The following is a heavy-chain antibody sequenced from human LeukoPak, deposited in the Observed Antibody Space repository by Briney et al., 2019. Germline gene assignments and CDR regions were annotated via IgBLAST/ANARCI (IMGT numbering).Heavy chain of an antibody. V-gene: IGHV4-39*01. D-gene: IGHD3-22*01. J-gene: IGHJ4*02. CDR3: ARHLSFVFRWYYYDSSGYQNVFDY. CDR2: IYYSGST. CDR1: GGSISTSSYY. Sequence: SETLSLTCTVSGGSISTSSYYWGWIRQPPGKGLECIGNIYYSGSTYYNPSLKSRVTISVDTSKNQFSLKLSSVTAADTAVYYCARHLSFVFRWYYYDSSGYQNVFDYWGQGTLVTVSS.